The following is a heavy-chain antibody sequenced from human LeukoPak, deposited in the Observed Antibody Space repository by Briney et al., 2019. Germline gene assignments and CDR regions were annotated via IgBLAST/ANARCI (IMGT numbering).Heavy chain of an antibody. CDR1: GYTFTSYG. CDR3: AREDVVTGLIDAFDI. V-gene: IGHV1-18*01. Sequence: ASVKVSCKASGYTFTSYGISWVRQAPGQGPEWMGWISAYNGNTNYAQKLQGRVTMTTDTSTSTAYMELRSLRSDDTAVYYCAREDVVTGLIDAFDIWGQGTMVTVSS. D-gene: IGHD2-21*02. CDR2: ISAYNGNT. J-gene: IGHJ3*02.